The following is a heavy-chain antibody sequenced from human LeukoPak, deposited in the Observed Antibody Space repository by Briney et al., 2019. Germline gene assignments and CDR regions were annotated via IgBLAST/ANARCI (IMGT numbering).Heavy chain of an antibody. J-gene: IGHJ4*02. Sequence: GGCLRLSCAASGFTFSSYAMSWVRQAPGRGLEWVTTISGSGGITYYADSVKGRFTISRDSSKNTLYLQMSSLRAEDTAVYFCAKGYYDILTGLQYWGQGTLVTVSS. CDR3: AKGYYDILTGLQY. CDR1: GFTFSSYA. V-gene: IGHV3-23*01. D-gene: IGHD3-9*01. CDR2: ISGSGGIT.